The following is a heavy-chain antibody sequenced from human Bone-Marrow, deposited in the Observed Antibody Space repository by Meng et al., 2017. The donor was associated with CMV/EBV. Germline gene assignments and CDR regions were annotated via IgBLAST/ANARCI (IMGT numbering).Heavy chain of an antibody. J-gene: IGHJ6*02. V-gene: IGHV5-51*01. CDR3: ARSIVVVPAAKHYYYYGMDV. Sequence: GGSLRLSCKGSGYSFTSYWIGWVRQMPGKGLEWMGIIYPGDSDTRYSPSFQGQVTISADKSISTAYLQWSSLKASDTAMYYCARSIVVVPAAKHYYYYGMDVWGQGTTVTSP. CDR1: GYSFTSYW. CDR2: IYPGDSDT. D-gene: IGHD2-2*01.